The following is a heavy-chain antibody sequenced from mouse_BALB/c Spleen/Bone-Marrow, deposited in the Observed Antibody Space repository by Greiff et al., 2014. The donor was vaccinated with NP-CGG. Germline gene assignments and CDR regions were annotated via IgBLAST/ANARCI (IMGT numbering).Heavy chain of an antibody. CDR3: ARRGGNYVWYAMDY. CDR1: GFDFSGYW. CDR2: INPDSSTI. D-gene: IGHD2-1*01. V-gene: IGHV4-1*02. Sequence: EVMLVESGGGLVQPGGSLKVSCAASGFDFSGYWMSWVRQAPGKGLEWIGEINPDSSTINYTPSLKDKFIISRDNAKNTLYLQMSKVRSGDTALYYCARRGGNYVWYAMDYWGQGTSVTVSS. J-gene: IGHJ4*01.